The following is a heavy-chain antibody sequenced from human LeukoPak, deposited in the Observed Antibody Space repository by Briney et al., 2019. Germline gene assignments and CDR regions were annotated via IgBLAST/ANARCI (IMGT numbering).Heavy chain of an antibody. Sequence: GGSLRLSCAASGFTFTRFNWVRQAPGKGLELVSSITTSGTYIYYADSVKGRFTISRDNAKNSLYLQMNSLRAEDTAVYYCARPFYYDSNGGEGMDVWGQGTTVTVSS. CDR3: ARPFYYDSNGGEGMDV. V-gene: IGHV3-21*06. CDR1: GFTFTRF. D-gene: IGHD3-22*01. CDR2: ITTSGTYI. J-gene: IGHJ6*02.